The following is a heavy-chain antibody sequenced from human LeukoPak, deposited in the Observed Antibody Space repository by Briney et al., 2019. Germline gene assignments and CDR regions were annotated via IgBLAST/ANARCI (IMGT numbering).Heavy chain of an antibody. D-gene: IGHD6-13*01. CDR1: GGSISSYY. V-gene: IGHV4-59*04. CDR3: ARHRGEIAAAGD. Sequence: SETLSLTCTVSGGSISSYYWSWIRQPPGKGLEWIGYIYYSGSTYYNPSLNSRVTISVDTYKNQFSLKLSSVTAADTAVYYCARHRGEIAAAGDWGQGTLVTVSS. CDR2: IYYSGST. J-gene: IGHJ4*02.